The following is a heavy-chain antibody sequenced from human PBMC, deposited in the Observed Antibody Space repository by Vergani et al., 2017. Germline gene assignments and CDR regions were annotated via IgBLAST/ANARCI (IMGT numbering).Heavy chain of an antibody. J-gene: IGHJ3*02. CDR3: ATYSSSWYSAFDI. V-gene: IGHV4-39*01. CDR2: IYYSGST. CDR1: GGSISSSSYY. D-gene: IGHD6-13*01. Sequence: QVQLQESGPGLVKPSETLSLTCTVSGGSISSSSYYWGWIRQPPGKGLEWIGSIYYSGSTYYNPSLKSRVTISVDTSKNQFSLKLSSVTAADTAVYYCATYSSSWYSAFDIWGQGTMVTISS.